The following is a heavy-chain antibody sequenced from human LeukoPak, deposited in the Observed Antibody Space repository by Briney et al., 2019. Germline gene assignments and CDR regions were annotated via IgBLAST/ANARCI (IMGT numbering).Heavy chain of an antibody. V-gene: IGHV3-7*01. J-gene: IGHJ4*02. CDR2: INQDGSEK. CDR1: GFTFKTYW. Sequence: QAGGSLRLSCAASGFTFKTYWMIWARRTPGKGLEWVANINQDGSEKYYVDSVKGRFTVSRDNAKNSLYLQLNSLRAEDTAVYYCGTRAYWGQGTLVTVSS. CDR3: GTRAY.